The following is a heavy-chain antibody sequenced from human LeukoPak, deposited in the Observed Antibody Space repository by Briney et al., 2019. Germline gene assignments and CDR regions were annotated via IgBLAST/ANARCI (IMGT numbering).Heavy chain of an antibody. CDR3: ARDFNVYSSGYTESYYFDY. D-gene: IGHD3-22*01. Sequence: SETLSLTCAVYGGSFSGYYWSWIRQPPGKGLEWIGEINHSGSTNYNPSLKSRVTISVDTSKNQFSLKLSSVTAADTAVYYCARDFNVYSSGYTESYYFDYWGQGTLVTVSS. V-gene: IGHV4-34*01. J-gene: IGHJ4*02. CDR2: INHSGST. CDR1: GGSFSGYY.